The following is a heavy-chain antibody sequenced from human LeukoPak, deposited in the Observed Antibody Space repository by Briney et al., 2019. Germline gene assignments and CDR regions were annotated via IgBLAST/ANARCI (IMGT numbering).Heavy chain of an antibody. V-gene: IGHV3-23*01. CDR3: AKEGYYDSSGPFDY. D-gene: IGHD3-22*01. CDR1: GFTFRNYG. J-gene: IGHJ4*02. CDR2: ITGGGDIT. Sequence: GGTLSLSCAASGFTFRNYGMRWVRQAPGKGLEWVSSITGGGDITYYADSVKGRFTISRDNSKNTLYLQMNSLRAEDTAVYYCAKEGYYDSSGPFDYWGQGTLVTVSS.